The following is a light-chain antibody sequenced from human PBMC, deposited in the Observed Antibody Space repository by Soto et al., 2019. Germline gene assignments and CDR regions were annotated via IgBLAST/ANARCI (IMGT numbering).Light chain of an antibody. CDR3: LQDYNYPPT. J-gene: IGKJ1*01. CDR2: AAS. V-gene: IGKV1-9*01. CDR1: RGINIY. Sequence: DIQLTQSPSFLSASLGDRVTITCRASRGINIYLAWYQQRPGKAPKLLINAASTLQSGVPSRFSGSGSGTDFTLTISSLQPEDFATYYCLQDYNYPPTFGQGTKVEIK.